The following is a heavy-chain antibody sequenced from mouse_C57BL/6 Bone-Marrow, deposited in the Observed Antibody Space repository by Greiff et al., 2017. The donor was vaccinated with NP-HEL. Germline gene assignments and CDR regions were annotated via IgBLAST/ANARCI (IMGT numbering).Heavy chain of an antibody. CDR3: TAGCYDDYSGWYFDV. D-gene: IGHD2-4*01. J-gene: IGHJ1*01. Sequence: EVQLMESGAELVRPGASVKLSCTASGFNIKDAYMHWVKQRPEQGLAWIGWIDPEIGDTEYASKFQGTATITADTSSNAAYLQLSSLTSGDTAVYYGTAGCYDDYSGWYFDVGGAGTAVTVSS. CDR1: GFNIKDAY. CDR2: IDPEIGDT. V-gene: IGHV14-4*01.